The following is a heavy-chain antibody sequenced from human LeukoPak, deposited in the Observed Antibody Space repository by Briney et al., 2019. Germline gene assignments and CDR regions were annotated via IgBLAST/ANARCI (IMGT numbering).Heavy chain of an antibody. D-gene: IGHD3-3*01. V-gene: IGHV4-39*01. CDR1: GDSISDSTYY. CDR3: VRHRSGFFTPFDI. CDR2: IYESGDT. Sequence: PSETLSLTCSVSGDSISDSTYYWGWIRQPPGKGLEWIASIYESGDTYNNPSLKSRAAISVDTSKNQFSLKLTFVTASDAGEYFCVRHRSGFFTPFDIWGQGTVVIVSA. J-gene: IGHJ3*02.